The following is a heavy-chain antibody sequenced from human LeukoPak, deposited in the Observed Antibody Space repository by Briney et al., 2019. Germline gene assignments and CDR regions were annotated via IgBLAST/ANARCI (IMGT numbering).Heavy chain of an antibody. V-gene: IGHV1-18*01. CDR1: GYTFTSYG. CDR3: ARENPPLIAVAGHYYYYMDV. J-gene: IGHJ6*03. D-gene: IGHD6-19*01. Sequence: ASVKVSCKASGYTFTSYGISWVRQAPGQGLEWTGWISAYNGNTNYAQKLQGRVTMTTDTSTSTAYMELRSLRSDDTAVYYRARENPPLIAVAGHYYYYMDVWGKGTTVTVSS. CDR2: ISAYNGNT.